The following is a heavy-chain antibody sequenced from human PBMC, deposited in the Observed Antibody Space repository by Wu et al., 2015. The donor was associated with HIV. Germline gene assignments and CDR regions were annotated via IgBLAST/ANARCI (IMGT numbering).Heavy chain of an antibody. D-gene: IGHD3-10*01. J-gene: IGHJ4*03. CDR1: GYRFSSYD. Sequence: QDQLVQSGAEVKKPGASVRVSCTASGYRFSSYDVIWVRQAPGQGLEWMGWISVDNGDTNYAQKFQGRVTMTTDTSASTAYMQLRSLRSDDTAVYYCARDGYGSGDNXIPNYYGRGRTWAEGT. CDR2: ISVDNGDT. V-gene: IGHV1-18*01. CDR3: ARDGYGSGDNXIPNYYGRGRT.